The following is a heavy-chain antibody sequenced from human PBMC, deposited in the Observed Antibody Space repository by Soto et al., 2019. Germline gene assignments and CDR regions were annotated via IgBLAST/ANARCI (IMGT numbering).Heavy chain of an antibody. CDR1: GFTFSSYA. CDR3: ARGEWLRSFDY. V-gene: IGHV3-23*01. Sequence: GGSLRLSCAASGFTFSSYAMSWVRQAPGKGLEWVSAISGSGGSTYYADSVKGRFTISRDNSKNTLYLQMDSLRAEDTAVYYCARGEWLRSFDYWGQGTLVTVSS. CDR2: ISGSGGST. J-gene: IGHJ4*02. D-gene: IGHD5-12*01.